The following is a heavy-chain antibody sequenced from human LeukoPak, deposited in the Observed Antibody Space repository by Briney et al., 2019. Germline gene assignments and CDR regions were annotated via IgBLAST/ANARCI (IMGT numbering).Heavy chain of an antibody. CDR2: IVVGSGNT. CDR1: GFTFTSSA. J-gene: IGHJ4*02. CDR3: EVAYDILTGYYTPPFEY. V-gene: IGHV1-58*02. D-gene: IGHD3-9*01. Sequence: ASVKVSCKASGFTFTSSAMQWGRQARGQRLEWIGWIVVGSGNTNYAQKFQERVTITRDMSTSTAYMELSSLRSEDTAVFYREVAYDILTGYYTPPFEYWGQGTLVTVSS.